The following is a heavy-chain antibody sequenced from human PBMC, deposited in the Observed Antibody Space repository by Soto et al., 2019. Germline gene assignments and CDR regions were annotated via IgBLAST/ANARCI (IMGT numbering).Heavy chain of an antibody. Sequence: GASVKVSCTTSGYTFTAYGLAWLRQAPGQRPEWMGWVSTRNTDTHYEQKFQGRVTMTTDTSTTTTYMELRSLRSDHTAVYYCARELNTDSSAYYSFAYWGQGTLVTVSS. CDR1: GYTFTAYG. J-gene: IGHJ4*02. CDR2: VSTRNTDT. D-gene: IGHD3-22*01. V-gene: IGHV1-18*01. CDR3: ARELNTDSSAYYSFAY.